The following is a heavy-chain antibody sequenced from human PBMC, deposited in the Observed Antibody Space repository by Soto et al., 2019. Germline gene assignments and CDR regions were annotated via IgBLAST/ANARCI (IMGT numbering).Heavy chain of an antibody. Sequence: PSETLSLTCTVSGGSISSSSYYWGWIRQPPGKGLEWIGSIYYSGSTYYNPSLKSRVTISVDTSKNQFSLKLSSVTAADTAVYYCARSIGPNYGMDVWGQGTTVTVS. CDR2: IYYSGST. J-gene: IGHJ6*02. V-gene: IGHV4-39*01. CDR3: ARSIGPNYGMDV. D-gene: IGHD6-6*01. CDR1: GGSISSSSYY.